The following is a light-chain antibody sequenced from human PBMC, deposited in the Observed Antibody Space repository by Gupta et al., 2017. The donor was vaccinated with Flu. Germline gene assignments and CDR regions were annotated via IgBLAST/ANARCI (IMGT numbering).Light chain of an antibody. Sequence: SYELTQPPCVSVSSGQKASTTCSGDSLGRKYVSWYQQKPGQSPVLVIYQDTKWPSGLPERFSGSKSDNTATLTISGTQAMDEADYYCQAWDSSTAIFGGGTKLTVL. CDR3: QAWDSSTAI. CDR2: QDT. V-gene: IGLV3-1*01. CDR1: SLGRKY. J-gene: IGLJ2*01.